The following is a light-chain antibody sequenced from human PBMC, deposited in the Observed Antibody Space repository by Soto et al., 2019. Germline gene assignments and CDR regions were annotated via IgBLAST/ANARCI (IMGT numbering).Light chain of an antibody. CDR2: GAS. Sequence: EIVMTQSPATLSVSPGEGATVSCRASQSVSSHLAWYQHKPGQAPRLLFYGASSRATGIPDRFSGSGSGTDFTLTISRLEPEDFAVYYCQQYGSSPRTFGQGTKVDIK. V-gene: IGKV3-20*01. CDR1: QSVSSH. J-gene: IGKJ1*01. CDR3: QQYGSSPRT.